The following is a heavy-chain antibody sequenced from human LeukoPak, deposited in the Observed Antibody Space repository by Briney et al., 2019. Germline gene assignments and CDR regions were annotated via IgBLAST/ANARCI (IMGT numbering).Heavy chain of an antibody. CDR1: GFTFTNAW. CDR2: IKSQTHGGTT. V-gene: IGHV3-15*01. D-gene: IGHD2-2*01. J-gene: IGHJ5*02. CDR3: TTDDIIVVAAGRTYKYLDP. Sequence: GGSLRLSCAASGFTFTNAWMSWVRQAREKGLEWVGCIKSQTHGGTTDHAAPVKGRFTISRDDSKDTLYLQMNSLKIEDTAVYYCTTDDIIVVAAGRTYKYLDPWGQGTLVTV.